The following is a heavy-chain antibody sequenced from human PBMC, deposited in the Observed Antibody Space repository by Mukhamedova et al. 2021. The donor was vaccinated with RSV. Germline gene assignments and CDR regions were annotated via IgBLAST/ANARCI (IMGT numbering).Heavy chain of an antibody. J-gene: IGHJ3*02. D-gene: IGHD6-25*01. V-gene: IGHV1-45*02. CDR2: TPFNGKT. Sequence: TPFNGKTNYAQRFHDRVTITRDRSLSTVYMELRSLRSEDTAMYYCTRGAASHHDAFDIWGQGTMFTVSS. CDR3: TRGAASHHDAFDI.